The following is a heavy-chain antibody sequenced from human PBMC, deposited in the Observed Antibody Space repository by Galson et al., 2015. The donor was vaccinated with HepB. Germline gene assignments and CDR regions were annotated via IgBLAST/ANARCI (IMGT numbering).Heavy chain of an antibody. CDR3: AKWGITLVRGVEAAAFDI. Sequence: SLRLSCAASGFTSSNYGMHWVRQAPGKGLEWVAIISYDGSNKYYAESVKGRFTISRDNSKNTLYLQMNSLRSEDTAVYYCAKWGITLVRGVEAAAFDIWGQGTMVTVSS. CDR2: ISYDGSNK. CDR1: GFTSSNYG. V-gene: IGHV3-30*18. D-gene: IGHD3-10*01. J-gene: IGHJ3*02.